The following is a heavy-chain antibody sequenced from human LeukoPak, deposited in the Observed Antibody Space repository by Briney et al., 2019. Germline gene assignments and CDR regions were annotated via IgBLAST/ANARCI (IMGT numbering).Heavy chain of an antibody. D-gene: IGHD3-10*01. CDR1: GGSISSSSYY. CDR2: IYYSGST. Sequence: SETLSLTCTVSGGSISSSSYYWGWIRQPPGKGLEWVGSIYYSGSTYYNPSLKSRVTISVDTSKNQFSLNLSSVTAADTAVYYCARERAGEGALDIWGQGSLVTVSS. V-gene: IGHV4-39*02. CDR3: ARERAGEGALDI. J-gene: IGHJ3*02.